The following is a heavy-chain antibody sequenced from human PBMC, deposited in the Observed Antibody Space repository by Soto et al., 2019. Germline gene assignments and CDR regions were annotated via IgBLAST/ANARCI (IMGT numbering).Heavy chain of an antibody. D-gene: IGHD6-13*01. CDR2: ISYDASNK. Sequence: GGSLRLSCAASGFTFSSYAMHWVRQAPGKGLEWVAVISYDASNKYYADSVKGRFTISRDNSKNTVYLQMNSLRAEDTAVYYCARGYSSSSAAFDYWGQGALVTVPQ. CDR1: GFTFSSYA. CDR3: ARGYSSSSAAFDY. J-gene: IGHJ4*02. V-gene: IGHV3-30-3*01.